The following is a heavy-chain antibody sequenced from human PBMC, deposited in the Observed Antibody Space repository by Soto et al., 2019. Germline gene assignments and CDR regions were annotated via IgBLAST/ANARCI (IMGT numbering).Heavy chain of an antibody. CDR1: GFTFSSYN. V-gene: IGHV3-48*01. J-gene: IGHJ6*03. CDR2: ISSSSSTI. D-gene: IGHD4-4*01. CDR3: ARVKLLYSNYGAVKYMDA. Sequence: GGSLRLSCAASGFTFSSYNMNWVRQAPGKGLEWVSYISSSSSTIYYADSVRGRFTISRDNAKNSLYLQMNSLRAEDTAVYYCARVKLLYSNYGAVKYMDAWGKGTTVTVSS.